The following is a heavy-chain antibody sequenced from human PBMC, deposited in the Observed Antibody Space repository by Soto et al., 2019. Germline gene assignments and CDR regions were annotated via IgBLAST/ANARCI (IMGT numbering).Heavy chain of an antibody. CDR1: GGSFSGYY. D-gene: IGHD3-3*01. CDR2: INHSGST. CDR3: ARAYYDFWSGYYQNYFDY. V-gene: IGHV4-34*01. J-gene: IGHJ4*02. Sequence: PSETLSLTCAVYGGSFSGYYWSWIRQPPEKGLEWIGEINHSGSTNYNPSLKSRVTISVDTSKNQFSLKLSSVTAADTAVYYCARAYYDFWSGYYQNYFDYWGQGTLVTVSS.